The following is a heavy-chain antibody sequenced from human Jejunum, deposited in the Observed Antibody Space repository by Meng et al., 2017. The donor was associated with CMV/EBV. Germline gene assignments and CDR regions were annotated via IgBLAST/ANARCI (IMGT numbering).Heavy chain of an antibody. V-gene: IGHV1-2*04. Sequence: QVQLVQSGGGVKKPGASVKVSCKASGYTFTGYYMHWVRQAPGQGLEWMGWINPNSGGTNYAQKFQGWVTMTRDTSISTAYMELSRLRSDDTAVYYCARDWEGSWAVFDYWGQGTLVTVSS. J-gene: IGHJ4*02. CDR2: INPNSGGT. D-gene: IGHD6-13*01. CDR1: GYTFTGYY. CDR3: ARDWEGSWAVFDY.